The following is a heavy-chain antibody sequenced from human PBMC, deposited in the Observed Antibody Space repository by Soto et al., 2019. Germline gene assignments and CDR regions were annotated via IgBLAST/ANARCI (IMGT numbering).Heavy chain of an antibody. CDR1: GFTFSDYY. J-gene: IGHJ4*02. Sequence: GGSLRLSCAASGFTFSDYYMSWIRQAPGKGLERVSYISSSGSTIYYADSVKGRFTISRDNAKNSLYLQMNSLRAEDTAVYYCGRDPAPVLIDYWGQGTLVTVSS. V-gene: IGHV3-11*01. CDR3: GRDPAPVLIDY. CDR2: ISSSGSTI. D-gene: IGHD2-8*01.